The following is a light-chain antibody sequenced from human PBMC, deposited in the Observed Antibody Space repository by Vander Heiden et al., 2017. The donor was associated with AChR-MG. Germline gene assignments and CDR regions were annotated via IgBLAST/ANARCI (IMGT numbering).Light chain of an antibody. CDR3: QQSGSSPYT. J-gene: IGKJ2*01. CDR2: GAS. Sequence: EIVFTQSPGTLSLSPGERVTLACRASLTRINTYLAWYQQKPGQAPRLLIYGASSRATGIPDRFSGSGSGTDFTLTISRLEPEDFAVYYCQQSGSSPYTFGQGTKLEIK. CDR1: LTRINTY. V-gene: IGKV3-20*01.